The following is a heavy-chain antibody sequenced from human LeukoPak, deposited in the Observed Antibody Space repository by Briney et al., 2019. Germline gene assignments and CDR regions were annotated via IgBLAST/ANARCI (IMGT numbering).Heavy chain of an antibody. CDR1: GGSMKNSC. CDR3: ARDSFPAALPHMDV. Sequence: SETLSLTCFVSGGSMKNSCWSWIRQAPGKGLEWIGNIDDSGNTNYNPSLKSRVTISLDTSKNQFSLRVTSVTAADTALFFCARDSFPAALPHMDVWGKGTTVTVSS. D-gene: IGHD2-2*01. CDR2: IDDSGNT. V-gene: IGHV4-59*01. J-gene: IGHJ6*03.